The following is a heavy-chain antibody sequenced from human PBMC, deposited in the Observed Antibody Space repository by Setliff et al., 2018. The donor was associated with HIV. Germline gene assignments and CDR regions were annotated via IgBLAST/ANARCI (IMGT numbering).Heavy chain of an antibody. D-gene: IGHD6-13*01. CDR3: AKDSHYSRYSSSWGIFDY. J-gene: IGHJ4*02. CDR2: INTGSTGT. CDR1: GFTFSSYA. Sequence: PGGSLRLSCVAAGFTFSSYAMIWVRQAPGKGLEWVSLINTGSTGTYYADSVKGRFTISRDNSKATVYLQMNSLRAEDTAVYYCAKDSHYSRYSSSWGIFDYWGQGILVTVSS. V-gene: IGHV3-23*03.